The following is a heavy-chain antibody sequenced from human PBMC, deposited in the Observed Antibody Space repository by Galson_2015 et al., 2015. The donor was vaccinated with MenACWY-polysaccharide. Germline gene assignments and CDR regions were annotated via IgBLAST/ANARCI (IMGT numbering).Heavy chain of an antibody. Sequence: SLRLSCAASGFTLSSYAMSWVRQAPGKGLEWVSVISGSGGSTYYADSVKGRFTISRDNSKNTLYLQMNSLRAEDTAVYYCAKEKKTYYDFWSGYYEEGLGGFDYWGQGTLVTVSS. V-gene: IGHV3-23*01. D-gene: IGHD3-3*01. CDR1: GFTLSSYA. CDR3: AKEKKTYYDFWSGYYEEGLGGFDY. J-gene: IGHJ4*02. CDR2: ISGSGGST.